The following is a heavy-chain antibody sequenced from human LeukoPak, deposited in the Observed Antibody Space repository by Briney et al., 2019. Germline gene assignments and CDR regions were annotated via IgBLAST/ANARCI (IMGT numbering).Heavy chain of an antibody. CDR1: GYTCTGNY. CDR2: VNPNSGDT. D-gene: IGHD1-26*01. V-gene: IGHV1-2*06. J-gene: IGHJ4*02. Sequence: ASVKVSCKASGYTCTGNYLHWVRQAPGQGLEWMGRVNPNSGDTNYAQKFQGRVTMTRDTSINTVYMDLSRLTSDDTAVYYCARQPYSGSYFDHWGQGTLVTASS. CDR3: ARQPYSGSYFDH.